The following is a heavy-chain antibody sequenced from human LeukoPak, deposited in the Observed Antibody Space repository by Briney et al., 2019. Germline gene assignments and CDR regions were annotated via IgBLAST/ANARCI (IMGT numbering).Heavy chain of an antibody. CDR3: ARVGAYNWFDP. Sequence: KPSETLSLTCTVSGDAISSYYWSWIRQPPGKGLEWIGYIYYSGSTNYNPSLKSRATISVDTSKNQFSLKLSSVTAADTAVYYCARVGAYNWFDPWGQGTLVTVSS. V-gene: IGHV4-59*01. D-gene: IGHD3-10*01. CDR2: IYYSGST. CDR1: GDAISSYY. J-gene: IGHJ5*02.